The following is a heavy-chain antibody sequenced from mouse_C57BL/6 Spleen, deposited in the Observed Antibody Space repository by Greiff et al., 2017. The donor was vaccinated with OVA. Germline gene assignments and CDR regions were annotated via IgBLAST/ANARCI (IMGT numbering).Heavy chain of an antibody. CDR3: ARETDYYPGY. V-gene: IGHV1-26*01. CDR1: GYTFTDYY. Sequence: EVQLQQSGPELVKPGASVKISCKASGYTFTDYYMNWVKQSHGKSLEWIGDINPNNGGTSYNQKFKGKATLTVDKSSSTAYMELRSLTSEDSAVYYCARETDYYPGYWGQGTTLTVSS. CDR2: INPNNGGT. J-gene: IGHJ2*01.